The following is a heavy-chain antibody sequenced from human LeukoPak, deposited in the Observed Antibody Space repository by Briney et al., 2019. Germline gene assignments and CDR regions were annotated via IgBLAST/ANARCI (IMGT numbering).Heavy chain of an antibody. CDR2: IDQDGSDK. CDR3: ARESTEDRPGS. CDR1: GFTFSSYW. D-gene: IGHD5/OR15-5a*01. Sequence: GALRLSCAASGFTFSSYWMSWARQAPGKGLEWVANIDQDGSDKNYVGSVKGRFTISRDDAKNSLFLQMNSLRAEDTAVYYCARESTEDRPGSWGQGTLVTVSS. V-gene: IGHV3-7*01. J-gene: IGHJ5*02.